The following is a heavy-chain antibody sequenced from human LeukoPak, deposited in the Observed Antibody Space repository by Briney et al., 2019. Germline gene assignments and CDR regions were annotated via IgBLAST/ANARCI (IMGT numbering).Heavy chain of an antibody. CDR1: GGSISSHY. CDR3: ARGSLYDWFDP. Sequence: PSETLSLTCTVSGGSISSHYWSWIRQPPGKGLEWIGYIYYSGSTNYNPSLKSRVTISVDTSKNQFSLKLSSVTAADTAVYYCARGSLYDWFDPWAREPWSPSPQ. CDR2: IYYSGST. V-gene: IGHV4-59*11. J-gene: IGHJ5*02. D-gene: IGHD3-16*01.